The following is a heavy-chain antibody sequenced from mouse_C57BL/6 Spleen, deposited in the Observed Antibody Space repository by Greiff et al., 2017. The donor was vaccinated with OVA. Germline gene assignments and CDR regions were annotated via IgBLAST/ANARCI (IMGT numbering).Heavy chain of an antibody. Sequence: QVQLQQPGAEFVKPGASVKLSCKASGYTFTSYWMPWVKQRPGKGLEWFGEIDPSDSYTNYHQKFKGKATLTVDTSSSTAYMQLSMLTSEDAAVYYCARSAHGAMDYWGQGTSVTVSS. V-gene: IGHV1-50*01. CDR1: GYTFTSYW. J-gene: IGHJ4*01. CDR2: IDPSDSYT. CDR3: ARSAHGAMDY.